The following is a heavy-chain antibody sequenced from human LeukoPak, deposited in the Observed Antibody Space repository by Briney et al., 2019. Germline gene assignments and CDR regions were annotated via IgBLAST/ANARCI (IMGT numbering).Heavy chain of an antibody. CDR2: IYYSEST. Sequence: PSETLSLTCTVSGGSVSSGSYYWSWIRQPPGKGLEWIGYIYYSESTNYNPSLKSRVTISVDTSKNQFSLKLSSVTAADTAVYYCARGSYYDILTGYYRNWFDPWGQGTLVTVSS. CDR3: ARGSYYDILTGYYRNWFDP. CDR1: GGSVSSGSYY. V-gene: IGHV4-61*01. J-gene: IGHJ5*02. D-gene: IGHD3-9*01.